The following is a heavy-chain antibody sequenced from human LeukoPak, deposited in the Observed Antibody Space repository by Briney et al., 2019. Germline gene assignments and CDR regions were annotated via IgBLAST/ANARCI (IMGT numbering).Heavy chain of an antibody. J-gene: IGHJ4*02. Sequence: PGGSLRLSCSASGISISDYGMSWVRQAPGKGLEWLSYITMNSVTLYAESVKGRFTTSRDSDKNSVYLQLNSLRDEDTAVYYCTRGRYQFLGPNDSWGQGSLVSVSS. V-gene: IGHV3-69-1*01. CDR1: GISISDYG. CDR3: TRGRYQFLGPNDS. CDR2: ITMNSVT. D-gene: IGHD1-14*01.